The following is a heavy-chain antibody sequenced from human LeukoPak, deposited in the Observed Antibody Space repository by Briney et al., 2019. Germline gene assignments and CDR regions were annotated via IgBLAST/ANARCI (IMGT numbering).Heavy chain of an antibody. CDR1: GGSFSSGGYS. CDR2: IYYSGSI. Sequence: SETLSLTCAVYGGSFSSGGYSWTWIRQPPGKGLEWIGHIYYSGSIYYNPSLKSRVTISVDTSKNQFSLKLSSMTAADTAVYFCARGSSSWMDYYMDVWGKGTTVTVSS. D-gene: IGHD6-13*01. V-gene: IGHV4-30-4*07. J-gene: IGHJ6*03. CDR3: ARGSSSWMDYYMDV.